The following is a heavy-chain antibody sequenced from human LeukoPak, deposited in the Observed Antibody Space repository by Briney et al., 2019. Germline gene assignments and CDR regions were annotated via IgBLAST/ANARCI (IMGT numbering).Heavy chain of an antibody. V-gene: IGHV3-7*03. CDR3: ARGIHDYGDYREFWFDP. CDR1: GFTFSGFW. D-gene: IGHD4-17*01. CDR2: INSDGSEG. Sequence: GGSLRLSCAVSGFTFSGFWMSWSRQAPGKGLEWVASINSDGSEGYYADVVKGRFTISRDNAKNSLYLQINSLRAEDTAVYYCARGIHDYGDYREFWFDPWGQGTLVTVSS. J-gene: IGHJ5*02.